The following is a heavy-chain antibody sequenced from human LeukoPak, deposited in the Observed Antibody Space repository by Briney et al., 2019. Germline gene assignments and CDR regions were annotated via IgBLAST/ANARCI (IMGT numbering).Heavy chain of an antibody. CDR1: GYSISSGYY. Sequence: SETLSLTCTVSGYSISSGYYWGWIRQPPGKGLEWIGSIYYSGSPYYNPSLKSRVTISVDTSNNQFSLKLSSVTAADTAVYYCARKPIVSSSWYYFDYWGQGTLVTVSS. CDR2: IYYSGSP. CDR3: ARKPIVSSSWYYFDY. V-gene: IGHV4-38-2*02. D-gene: IGHD6-13*01. J-gene: IGHJ4*02.